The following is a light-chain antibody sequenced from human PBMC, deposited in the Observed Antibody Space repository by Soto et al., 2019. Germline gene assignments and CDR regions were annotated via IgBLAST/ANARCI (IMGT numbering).Light chain of an antibody. CDR3: GTWDTSLSAYV. J-gene: IGLJ1*01. V-gene: IGLV2-18*02. Sequence: QSALTQPPSVSGSPGQSVTISCTGTSTDFVSYNRVSWYQQPPGTAPKLIIYEASNRPSGVPDRFSGSKSGNTASLTISGLQAADEADYYCGTWDTSLSAYVFGPGTKVTVL. CDR1: STDFVSYNR. CDR2: EAS.